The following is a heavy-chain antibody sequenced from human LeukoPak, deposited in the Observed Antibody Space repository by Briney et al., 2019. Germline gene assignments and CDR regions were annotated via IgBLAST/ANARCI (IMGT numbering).Heavy chain of an antibody. D-gene: IGHD3-16*02. J-gene: IGHJ4*02. Sequence: SETLSLTCTVSGGSISSYYWSWIRQPAGKGLEWIGRIYTSGSTNYNPSLKSRVTMSVDTSKNQFSLKLSSVTAADTAVYYCAREQRYYDYVWGSYRTGYYFDYWGQGTLVTVSS. CDR3: AREQRYYDYVWGSYRTGYYFDY. CDR2: IYTSGST. CDR1: GGSISSYY. V-gene: IGHV4-4*07.